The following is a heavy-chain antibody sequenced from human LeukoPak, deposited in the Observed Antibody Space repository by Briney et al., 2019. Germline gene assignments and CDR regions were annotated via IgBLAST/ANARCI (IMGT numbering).Heavy chain of an antibody. D-gene: IGHD4-11*01. CDR3: ARAPHYSNYGPYYYGMDV. Sequence: PGGSLRLSCAASGFTFSSYAMHWVRQAPGKGLVWVAIISYDGSNKYYADSVKGRFTISRDNAKNSLYLQMNSLRAEDTAVYYCARAPHYSNYGPYYYGMDVWGQGTTVTVSS. V-gene: IGHV3-30-3*01. CDR2: ISYDGSNK. CDR1: GFTFSSYA. J-gene: IGHJ6*02.